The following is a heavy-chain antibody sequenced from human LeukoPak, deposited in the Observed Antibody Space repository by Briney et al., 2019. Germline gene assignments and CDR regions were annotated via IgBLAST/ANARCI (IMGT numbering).Heavy chain of an antibody. J-gene: IGHJ5*02. CDR3: ARDSGTTGEVKFDP. V-gene: IGHV4-34*01. CDR1: GGSFSGYS. CDR2: INHSGIT. Sequence: PSETLSLTCAVYGGSFSGYSWSWIRQPPGKGLEWIGEINHSGITNYNPSLESRVTMSIDTSKNQFSLKLNSLTAADTAVYYCARDSGTTGEVKFDPWGQGTLVTVSS. D-gene: IGHD3-10*01.